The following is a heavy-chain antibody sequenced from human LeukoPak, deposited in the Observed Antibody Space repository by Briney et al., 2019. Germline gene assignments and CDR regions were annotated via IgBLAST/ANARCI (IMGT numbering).Heavy chain of an antibody. CDR1: GGTFSRYA. V-gene: IGHV1-69*05. D-gene: IGHD6-6*01. CDR2: IIPIFGTA. J-gene: IGHJ6*03. CDR3: AGIAARRRYYYYYMDV. Sequence: GASVKVSCKASGGTFSRYAISWVRQAPGQGLEWMGGIIPIFGTANYAQKFQGRVTITTDESTSTAYMELSSLRSEDTAVYYCAGIAARRRYYYYYMDVWGKGTTVTVSS.